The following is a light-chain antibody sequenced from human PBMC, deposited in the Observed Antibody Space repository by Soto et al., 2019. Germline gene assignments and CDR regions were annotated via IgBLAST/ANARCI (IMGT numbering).Light chain of an antibody. CDR2: EVT. CDR3: SSYTTSSSRV. CDR1: RSDVGIYNY. J-gene: IGLJ1*01. V-gene: IGLV2-14*01. Sequence: QSALTQPASVSGSPAQSLAISCTGSRSDVGIYNYVSWYQQHPGKVPKLIIYEVTNRPSGVSNRFSGSKSGNTASLTISGLQAEGEADYSCSSYTTSSSRVFGTGTKVTVL.